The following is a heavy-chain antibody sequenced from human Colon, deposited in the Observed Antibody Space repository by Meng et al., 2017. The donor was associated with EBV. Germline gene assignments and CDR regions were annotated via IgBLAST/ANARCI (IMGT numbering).Heavy chain of an antibody. Sequence: VQLQVGGGGVLQPSETLSRSCAVYGGSIRDYYWTWSRHPPGRGLGWIGELDHRGNTKYNPSLNSRVTISLDTSKKQFSLKVSSVTAADSAVYYCARRGPSGNFAPWSQGALVTVSS. CDR2: LDHRGNT. D-gene: IGHD3-10*01. V-gene: IGHV4-34*01. CDR3: ARRGPSGNFAP. CDR1: GGSIRDYY. J-gene: IGHJ5*02.